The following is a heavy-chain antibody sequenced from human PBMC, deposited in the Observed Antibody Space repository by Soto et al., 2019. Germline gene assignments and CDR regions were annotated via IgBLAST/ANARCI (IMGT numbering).Heavy chain of an antibody. CDR2: HHSDST. V-gene: IGHV4-4*09. CDR1: GGSMRGQH. Sequence: QVQLQESGPGLVKPSETLSLTCTVSGGSMRGQHWSWIRQPPGKGLEWIGHHSDSTTYNPSLKSRITISTDTSKNQFSLKLSSVTAADTAVDYCATYTVGEGGRGYWGQGTLVTVSS. CDR3: ATYTVGEGGRGY. J-gene: IGHJ4*02. D-gene: IGHD3-16*01.